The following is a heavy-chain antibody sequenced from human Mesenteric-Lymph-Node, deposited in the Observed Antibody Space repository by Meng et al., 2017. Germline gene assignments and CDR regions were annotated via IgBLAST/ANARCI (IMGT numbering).Heavy chain of an antibody. J-gene: IGHJ4*02. CDR3: ATGPEFVSTLDF. V-gene: IGHV1-69*09. CDR2: VNSDNGDT. CDR1: GGTFSSYA. D-gene: IGHD3-16*02. Sequence: QGQLEEAGAGVKKPGSSVKVSCKASGGTFSSYAISWVRQAPGQGLEWMGRVNSDNGDTDYSQRFQDRVSISRDTSATTAYMELSSLRSEDTAVYYCATGPEFVSTLDFWGQGTLVTVSS.